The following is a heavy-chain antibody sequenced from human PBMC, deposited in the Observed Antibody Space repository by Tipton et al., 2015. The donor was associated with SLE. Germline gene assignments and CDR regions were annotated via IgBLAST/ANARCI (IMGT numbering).Heavy chain of an antibody. Sequence: RSLRLSCSASGFTFSTYGMHWVRQAPGKGPEWVALIWYDGDNKDYADSVKGRFTISRDTSKNTMYLQMNSLRPEDAAMYYFAKSRTAAGMDSAVWSFDLWGRGTLVTVSS. CDR2: IWYDGDNK. V-gene: IGHV3-33*08. CDR3: AKSRTAAGMDSAVWSFDL. D-gene: IGHD6-13*01. CDR1: GFTFSTYG. J-gene: IGHJ2*01.